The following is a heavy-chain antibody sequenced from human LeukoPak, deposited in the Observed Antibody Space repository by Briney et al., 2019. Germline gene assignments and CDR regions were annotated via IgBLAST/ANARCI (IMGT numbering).Heavy chain of an antibody. CDR2: INPNSGGT. D-gene: IGHD3-3*01. CDR1: GYTFTSYA. V-gene: IGHV1-2*02. J-gene: IGHJ6*03. Sequence: ASVKVSCKASGYTFTSYAMNWVRQAPGQGLEWMGWINPNSGGTNYTQKFQGRVTMTRDTSISTAYMELSRLRSDDTAVYYCARDPYDFWSGYLGYYYYMDVWGKGTTVTVSS. CDR3: ARDPYDFWSGYLGYYYYMDV.